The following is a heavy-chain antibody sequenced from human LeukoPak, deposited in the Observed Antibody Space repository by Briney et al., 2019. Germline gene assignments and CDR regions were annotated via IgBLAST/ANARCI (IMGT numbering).Heavy chain of an antibody. V-gene: IGHV3-23*01. J-gene: IGHJ4*02. CDR2: ISGSGGST. CDR1: GFTFSSYA. D-gene: IGHD1-26*01. Sequence: PGGSLRLSCAASGFTFSSYAMSWVRQAPGKGLEWVSAISGSGGSTYYADSVKGRFTISRDNSKNTLYLQMNSLRAEDTAVYYCARDVVGAINYFDYWGQGTLVTVSS. CDR3: ARDVVGAINYFDY.